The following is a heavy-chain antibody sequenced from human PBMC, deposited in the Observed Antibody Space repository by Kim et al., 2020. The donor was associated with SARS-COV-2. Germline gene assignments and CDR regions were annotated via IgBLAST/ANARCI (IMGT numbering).Heavy chain of an antibody. V-gene: IGHV3-30*18. D-gene: IGHD3-22*01. Sequence: GGSLRLSCAASGFTFSSYGMHWVRQAPGKGLEWVAVISYDGSNKYYADSVKGRFTISRDNSKNTLYLQMNSLRAEDTAVYYCAKDSDYDSSGSFYWGQGTLVTVSS. CDR3: AKDSDYDSSGSFY. J-gene: IGHJ4*02. CDR2: ISYDGSNK. CDR1: GFTFSSYG.